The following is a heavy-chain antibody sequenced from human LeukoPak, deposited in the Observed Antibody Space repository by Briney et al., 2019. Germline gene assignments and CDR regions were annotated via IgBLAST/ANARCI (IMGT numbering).Heavy chain of an antibody. Sequence: SQTLSLTCTVSGGSVSSGDYYWSWIRQPPGKGLEWIGYIYNNGRTYYNPSLKSRVTISVDTSKNLFSLKVSSVTAADAAVYYCARGRSSSWSSFDYWGQGTLVTVSS. V-gene: IGHV4-30-4*01. CDR3: ARGRSSSWSSFDY. CDR2: IYNNGRT. D-gene: IGHD6-13*01. J-gene: IGHJ4*02. CDR1: GGSVSSGDYY.